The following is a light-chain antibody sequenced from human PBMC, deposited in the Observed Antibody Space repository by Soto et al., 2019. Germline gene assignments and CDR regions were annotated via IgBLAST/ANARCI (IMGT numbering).Light chain of an antibody. CDR3: MQGKHWPLT. CDR2: NVS. V-gene: IGKV2-30*02. Sequence: DVVVTQSPLSLPVTLGQPASVSCRSSQSLVHRDGSTYLNWFHQRPGQSPRPLIYNVSVRDSGVPGRFRGSGSGTDFTLEISRVEAEDVAIYYCMQGKHWPLTFGAGTKLISK. CDR1: QSLVHRDGSTY. J-gene: IGKJ3*01.